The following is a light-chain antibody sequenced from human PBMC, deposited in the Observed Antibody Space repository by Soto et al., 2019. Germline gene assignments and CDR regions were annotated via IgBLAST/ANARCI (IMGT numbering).Light chain of an antibody. CDR2: EVT. CDR1: SGDIGSYNR. J-gene: IGLJ1*01. V-gene: IGLV2-14*01. Sequence: QSALTQPDSVSGSPGQSITISCTGTSGDIGSYNRVSWYQQHPGKDPKLIIYEVTDRPSGVSNRFSGSKSGNTASLTISGLPAEDEAEYYCSSYTNINTRACVFGTGTKLTVL. CDR3: SSYTNINTRACV.